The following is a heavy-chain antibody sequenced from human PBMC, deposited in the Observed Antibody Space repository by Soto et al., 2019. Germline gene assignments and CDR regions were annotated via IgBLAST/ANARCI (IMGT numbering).Heavy chain of an antibody. CDR3: AIADYGDDDY. CDR2: INAYSGNT. D-gene: IGHD4-17*01. V-gene: IGHV1-18*04. CDR1: GYTFGTST. J-gene: IGHJ4*02. Sequence: QLQLVQSGAEAKKPGASVKVSCKASGYTFGTSTISWLRQAPGKGLEWMGWINAYSGNTNYAPKLQGRVTMTTDTPTSTAYMELRSLTTDDTATYYCAIADYGDDDYWGQGTLVTVSS.